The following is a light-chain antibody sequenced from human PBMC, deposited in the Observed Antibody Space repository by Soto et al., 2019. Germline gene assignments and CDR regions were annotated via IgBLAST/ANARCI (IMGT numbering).Light chain of an antibody. J-gene: IGKJ2*01. CDR3: QQRSNWPSYT. CDR1: QSVSSY. V-gene: IGKV3-11*01. Sequence: EIVLTQSPATLSLSPGERATISCRASQSVSSYLAWYQQKPGQAPRLLIYDASTRATGIPARLSGSGSGTDFTLTISSLEPEDFAVYYWQQRSNWPSYTFGQGTKLEIK. CDR2: DAS.